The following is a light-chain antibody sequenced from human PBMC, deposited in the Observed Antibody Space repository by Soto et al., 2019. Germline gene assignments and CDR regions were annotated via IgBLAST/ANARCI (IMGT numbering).Light chain of an antibody. Sequence: DIQMTQSPSSLSASVGDRVTITCRASQSISSYLNWYQQKPGKAPKLLIYAASSLQSGVPSRFSGSGSWTHFSLTISSLQPEDFAAYYCQQSYSTPPYTFGQGTKMEIK. CDR2: AAS. CDR3: QQSYSTPPYT. V-gene: IGKV1-39*01. CDR1: QSISSY. J-gene: IGKJ2*01.